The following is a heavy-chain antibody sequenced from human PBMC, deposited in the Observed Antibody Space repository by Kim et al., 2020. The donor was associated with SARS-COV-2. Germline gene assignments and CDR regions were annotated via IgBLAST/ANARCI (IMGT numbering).Heavy chain of an antibody. D-gene: IGHD3-9*01. J-gene: IGHJ4*02. V-gene: IGHV4-39*01. Sequence: SLKSRVTISVDTSKNQFSLKLSSVTAADTAVYYCARHPQSRYDILTGVDYWGQGTLVTVSS. CDR3: ARHPQSRYDILTGVDY.